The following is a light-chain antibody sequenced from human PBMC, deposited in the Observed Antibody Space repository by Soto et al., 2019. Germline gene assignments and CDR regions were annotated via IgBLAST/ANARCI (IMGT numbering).Light chain of an antibody. CDR2: GAS. V-gene: IGKV3-15*01. CDR1: QNVLSN. CDR3: QQYNNWPIT. Sequence: EIVMTQSPATLSVSPGERATLSCRASQNVLSNLAWYQQKPGQAPRLLIYGASTRATGLPARFSCSGSGTQFTLTISSLQSEDFAVYYCQQYNNWPITFGQGTRLEIK. J-gene: IGKJ5*01.